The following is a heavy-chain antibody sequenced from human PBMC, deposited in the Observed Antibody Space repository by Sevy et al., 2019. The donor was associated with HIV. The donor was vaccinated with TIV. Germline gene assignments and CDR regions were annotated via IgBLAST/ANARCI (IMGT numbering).Heavy chain of an antibody. CDR2: ISYDGSNK. CDR3: ARGDVPHLSRLAGYSSGWYRGYYYYYGMDV. Sequence: GGSLRLSCAASGFTFSSYAMHWVRQAPGKGLEWVAVISYDGSNKYYADSVKGRFTISRDNSKNTLYLQMNSLRAEETAGYYCARGDVPHLSRLAGYSSGWYRGYYYYYGMDVWGQGTTVTVSS. D-gene: IGHD6-19*01. J-gene: IGHJ6*02. V-gene: IGHV3-30-3*01. CDR1: GFTFSSYA.